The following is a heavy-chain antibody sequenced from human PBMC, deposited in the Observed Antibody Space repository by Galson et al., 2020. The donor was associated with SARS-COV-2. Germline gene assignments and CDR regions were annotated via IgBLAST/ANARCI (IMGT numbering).Heavy chain of an antibody. CDR1: GYTFTSYG. V-gene: IGHV1-18*01. Sequence: ASVKVSCKASGYTFTSYGISWVRQAPGQGLEWMGWISAYNGNTNYAQKLQGRVTMTTDTSTSTAYMELRSLRSDDTAVYYCARARSYSSSWYWETAYYFDYWGQGTLVTVSS. D-gene: IGHD6-13*01. CDR2: ISAYNGNT. CDR3: ARARSYSSSWYWETAYYFDY. J-gene: IGHJ4*02.